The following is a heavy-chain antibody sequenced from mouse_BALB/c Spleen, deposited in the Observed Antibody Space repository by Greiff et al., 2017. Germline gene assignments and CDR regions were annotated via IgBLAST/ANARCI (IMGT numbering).Heavy chain of an antibody. Sequence: VQLQESGAELVKPGASVKLSCKTSGFTFSSCYISWVKQTPGQSLEWIAWIYAGTGGTSYNQKFAGKAKLTVDTSSSTAYMQFSSLTTEDSAIYYCGEHREYDSYYAMDYWGQGTSVTVSS. J-gene: IGHJ4*01. CDR1: GFTFSSCY. D-gene: IGHD2-12*01. V-gene: IGHV1-55*01. CDR2: IYAGTGGT. CDR3: GEHREYDSYYAMDY.